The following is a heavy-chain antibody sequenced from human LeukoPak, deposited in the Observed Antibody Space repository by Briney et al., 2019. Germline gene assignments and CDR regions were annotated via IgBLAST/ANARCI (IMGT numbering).Heavy chain of an antibody. Sequence: SETLSLTCTVSGGSISSSSYYWGWIRQPPGKGLEWIGSIYYSGSTYYNPSLKSRVTISRDNAKNSLYLQMNSLRAEDTAVYYCARVEIETFDYWGQGTLVTVSS. V-gene: IGHV4-39*02. J-gene: IGHJ4*02. CDR1: GGSISSSSYY. CDR3: ARVEIETFDY. D-gene: IGHD3-22*01. CDR2: IYYSGST.